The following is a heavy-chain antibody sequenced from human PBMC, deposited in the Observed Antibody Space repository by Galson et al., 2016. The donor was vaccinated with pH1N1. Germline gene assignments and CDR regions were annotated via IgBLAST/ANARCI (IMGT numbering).Heavy chain of an antibody. J-gene: IGHJ6*02. Sequence: SLRLSCAASRFPFSSYWMSWVRQAPGKGLEWVANIKQDGREKYYVDSVKGRFTISRDNAKNSLYLQMNSLRAEDTAVYYCVREGAHSDTCWYYYGMDVWGQGTTVTVSS. D-gene: IGHD3-16*01. V-gene: IGHV3-7*01. CDR2: IKQDGREK. CDR3: VREGAHSDTCWYYYGMDV. CDR1: RFPFSSYW.